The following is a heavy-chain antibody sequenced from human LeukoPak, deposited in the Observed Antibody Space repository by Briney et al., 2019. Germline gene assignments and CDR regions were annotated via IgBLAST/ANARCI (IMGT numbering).Heavy chain of an antibody. CDR3: ATLPRGHLFDS. V-gene: IGHV1-24*01. CDR1: GDTLTELS. J-gene: IGHJ4*02. D-gene: IGHD3-10*01. CDR2: FVPEDGET. Sequence: ASVKVSCKLSGDTLTELSMHWVRQSPGKGLEWMGGFVPEDGETIYAQKFQGRLTMTEDTSTDTAYMELSSLRSDDTAVYFCATLPRGHLFDSWGQGTLVTVSS.